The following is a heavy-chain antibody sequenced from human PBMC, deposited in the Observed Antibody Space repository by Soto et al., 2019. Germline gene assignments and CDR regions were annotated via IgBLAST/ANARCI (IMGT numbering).Heavy chain of an antibody. CDR1: GFTFSSYA. Sequence: GSLRLSCAASGFTFSSYAMHWVRQAPGKGLEWVAVISYDGSNKYYADSVKGRFTISRDNSKNTLYLQMNSLRAEDTAVYYCARARSSQRYYYGSGSYRPYYYYGMDVWGQGTTVTVSS. D-gene: IGHD3-10*01. CDR3: ARARSSQRYYYGSGSYRPYYYYGMDV. J-gene: IGHJ6*02. CDR2: ISYDGSNK. V-gene: IGHV3-30-3*01.